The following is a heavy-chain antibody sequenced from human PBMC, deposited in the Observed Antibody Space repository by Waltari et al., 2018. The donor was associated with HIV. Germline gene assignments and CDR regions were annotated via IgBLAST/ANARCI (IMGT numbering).Heavy chain of an antibody. Sequence: EVQLVDSGGGLVQTGGSLSLSCAAPGFTFRNYWMTWARQAPGEGLERVANIKGDGSDTRYLDSVKGRFTISRDNARKSLYLQMNSLRAEDTAVYYCARDDGWNVFPTWGQGTMVTVSS. CDR3: ARDDGWNVFPT. J-gene: IGHJ3*01. CDR1: GFTFRNYW. D-gene: IGHD1-1*01. V-gene: IGHV3-7*01. CDR2: IKGDGSDT.